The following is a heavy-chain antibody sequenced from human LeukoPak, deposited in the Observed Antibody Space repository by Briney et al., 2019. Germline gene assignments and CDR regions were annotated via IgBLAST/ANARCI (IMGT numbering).Heavy chain of an antibody. D-gene: IGHD1-26*01. CDR1: GFTFSNFW. J-gene: IGHJ6*02. V-gene: IGHV3-7*03. Sequence: GGSLRLSCVASGFTFSNFWMSWVRQAPGKGLEWVANIKVDGSEKYYADSVKGRFTISRDNAENSLYLQMNSLKTEDTAVYYCIRGAASGSYYGFDVWGQGATVTVSS. CDR3: IRGAASGSYYGFDV. CDR2: IKVDGSEK.